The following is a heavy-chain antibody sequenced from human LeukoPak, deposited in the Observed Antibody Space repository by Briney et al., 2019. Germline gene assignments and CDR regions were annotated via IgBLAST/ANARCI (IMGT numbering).Heavy chain of an antibody. V-gene: IGHV3-74*01. D-gene: IGHD3-10*01. CDR1: GFTFSYYW. Sequence: GGSLRLSCAASGFTFSYYWIHWVRHAPGKGLVWVAHISRDGSDTTYADSVKGRFTIPRDNAKNSLYLQMNSLRAEDTAVYYCAKSQQLAEEFSGFDYWGQGTLVTVSS. CDR2: ISRDGSDT. CDR3: AKSQQLAEEFSGFDY. J-gene: IGHJ4*02.